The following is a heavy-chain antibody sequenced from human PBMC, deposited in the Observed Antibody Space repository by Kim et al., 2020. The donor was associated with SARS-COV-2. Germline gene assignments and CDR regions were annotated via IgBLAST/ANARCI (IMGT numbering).Heavy chain of an antibody. J-gene: IGHJ4*02. Sequence: SETLSLTCTVSGGSISSGGYYWSWIRQHPGKGLEWIGYIYYSGSTYYNPSLKSRVTISVDTSKNQFSLKLSSVTAADTAVYYCARAVDGYNFISGFDYWGQGTLVTVSS. D-gene: IGHD5-12*01. V-gene: IGHV4-31*03. CDR2: IYYSGST. CDR3: ARAVDGYNFISGFDY. CDR1: GGSISSGGYY.